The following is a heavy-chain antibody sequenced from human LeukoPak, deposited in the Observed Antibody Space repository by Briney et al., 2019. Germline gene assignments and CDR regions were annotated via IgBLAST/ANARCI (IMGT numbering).Heavy chain of an antibody. CDR3: ARGGIRGNWAYYFGY. V-gene: IGHV4-59*01. D-gene: IGHD1-1*01. Sequence: AETLSLTCSVSGGSITSYYWSWIRQPPGKGLEWIGYVDYSGSTNYSPSLRSRVTISVDTSKNQFSLHLRSATAADTAVYYCARGGIRGNWAYYFGYWGQGTLVTVSS. J-gene: IGHJ4*02. CDR1: GGSITSYY. CDR2: VDYSGST.